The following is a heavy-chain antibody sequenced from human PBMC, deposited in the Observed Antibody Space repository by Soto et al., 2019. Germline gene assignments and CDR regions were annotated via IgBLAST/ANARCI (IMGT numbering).Heavy chain of an antibody. J-gene: IGHJ6*02. V-gene: IGHV3-48*02. Sequence: GGSLRLSCAASGFTFSSYSMNWVRQAPGKGLEWVSYISSSSTIYYADSVKGRFTISRDNAKNSLYLQMNSLRDEDTAVYYCARDKRWELLYNYYYYYGMDVWGQGTTVTVSS. CDR3: ARDKRWELLYNYYYYYGMDV. CDR1: GFTFSSYS. CDR2: ISSSSTI. D-gene: IGHD1-26*01.